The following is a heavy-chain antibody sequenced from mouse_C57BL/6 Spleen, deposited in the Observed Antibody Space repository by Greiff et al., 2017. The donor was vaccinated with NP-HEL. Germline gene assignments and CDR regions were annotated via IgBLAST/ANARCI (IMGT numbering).Heavy chain of an antibody. V-gene: IGHV5-17*01. Sequence: EVMLVESGGGLVKPGGSLKLSCAASGFTFSDYGMHWVRQAPEKGLEWVAYISSGSSTIYYADTVKGRFTISRDKAKNTLFLQMTSLRSEDTAMYYCARPLRYGAMDYWGQGTSVTVSS. CDR2: ISSGSSTI. CDR1: GFTFSDYG. D-gene: IGHD1-1*01. CDR3: ARPLRYGAMDY. J-gene: IGHJ4*01.